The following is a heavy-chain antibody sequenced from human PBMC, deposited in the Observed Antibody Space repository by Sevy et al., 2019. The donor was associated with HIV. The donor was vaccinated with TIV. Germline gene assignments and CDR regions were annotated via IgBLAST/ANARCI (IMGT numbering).Heavy chain of an antibody. V-gene: IGHV1-18*01. CDR2: ISAYNGNT. Sequence: ASVKVSCKASGYTFTSYGISWVRQAPGQGLEWMGWISAYNGNTNYAQKLQGRVTITKDTSTSTAYMELRSLRSDDTAVYYCAREVSADAAAGIVGISPPDYWGQGTLVTVSS. CDR3: AREVSADAAAGIVGISPPDY. CDR1: GYTFTSYG. D-gene: IGHD6-13*01. J-gene: IGHJ4*02.